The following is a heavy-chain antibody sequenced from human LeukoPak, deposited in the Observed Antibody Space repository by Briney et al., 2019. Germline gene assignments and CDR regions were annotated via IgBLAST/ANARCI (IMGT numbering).Heavy chain of an antibody. Sequence: GGSLRLSCAASGFTFSSYAMSWVRQAPGKGLEWVSAISGSGGSTYYADSVKGRFTISRDNSKNTLYLQMNSLRAEDTAVYYCAKDSFGSGSYYFDYYGMDVWGKGTTVTVSS. CDR3: AKDSFGSGSYYFDYYGMDV. D-gene: IGHD3-10*01. J-gene: IGHJ6*04. CDR1: GFTFSSYA. CDR2: ISGSGGST. V-gene: IGHV3-23*01.